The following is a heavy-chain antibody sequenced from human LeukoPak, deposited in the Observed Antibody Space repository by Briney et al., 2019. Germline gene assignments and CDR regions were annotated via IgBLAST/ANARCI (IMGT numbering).Heavy chain of an antibody. Sequence: GASVKVSCKASGYTFTSYGISWVRQAPGQGLEWMGWISAYNGNTNYAQKLQGRVTMTTDTSTSTAYMEPRSLRSDDTAVYYCARDSEDSYGSRYYYYYYGMDVWGQGTTVTVSS. CDR1: GYTFTSYG. V-gene: IGHV1-18*01. J-gene: IGHJ6*02. D-gene: IGHD5-18*01. CDR3: ARDSEDSYGSRYYYYYYGMDV. CDR2: ISAYNGNT.